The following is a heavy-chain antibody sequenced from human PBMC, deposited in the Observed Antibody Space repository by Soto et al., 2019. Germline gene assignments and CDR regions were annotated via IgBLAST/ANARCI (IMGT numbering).Heavy chain of an antibody. J-gene: IGHJ4*02. V-gene: IGHV3-23*01. CDR2: ISGSGGST. CDR1: GFTFSSYA. Sequence: PRLSCAASGFTFSSYAMSWVRQAPGKGLEWVSAISGSGGSTYYADSVKGRFTISRDNSKNTLYLQMNSLRAEDTAVYYCAKVEGSFWSGFDYWGQGTLVTVSS. D-gene: IGHD6-19*01. CDR3: AKVEGSFWSGFDY.